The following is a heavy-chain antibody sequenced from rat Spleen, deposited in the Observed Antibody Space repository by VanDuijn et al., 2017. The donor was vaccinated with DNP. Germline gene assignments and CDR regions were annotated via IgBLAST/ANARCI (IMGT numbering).Heavy chain of an antibody. CDR3: ARLDYGFDY. V-gene: IGHV5-25*01. D-gene: IGHD1-11*01. J-gene: IGHJ2*01. CDR1: GFTFSHYY. CDR2: ITSSGGST. Sequence: EVQLVESGGGLVQPGRSLKLSCAASGFTFSHYYMAWVRQAPTKGLEWVASITSSGGSTYYPDSVKGRFTISRDNAKSTLYLQMNSLRSEDTATYYCARLDYGFDYWGQGVMVTVSS.